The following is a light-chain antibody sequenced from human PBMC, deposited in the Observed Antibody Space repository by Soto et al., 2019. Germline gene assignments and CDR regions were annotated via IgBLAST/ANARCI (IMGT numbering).Light chain of an antibody. V-gene: IGKV3-20*01. CDR3: QQYDSSPRT. CDR2: GVP. CDR1: QSLRIRN. J-gene: IGKJ1*01. Sequence: FTHFPGTLTLSPVQRPTLSGRAIQSLRIRNIAWYQQKPGQAPRPLIYGVPSRATGIPDTFSGSGSGTDFTLTISRLEPQDFAVYYCQQYDSSPRTFGQGTKVDIK.